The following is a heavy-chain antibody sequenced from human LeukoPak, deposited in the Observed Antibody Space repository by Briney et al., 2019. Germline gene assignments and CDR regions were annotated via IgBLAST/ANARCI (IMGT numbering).Heavy chain of an antibody. V-gene: IGHV4-34*01. CDR3: ARPLPLYYYDSSGYYEWYFDL. CDR1: GGSISSYS. D-gene: IGHD3-22*01. Sequence: ASETLSLTCTVSGGSISSYSWSWIRQPPGKGLEWIGEINHSGSTNYNPSLKSRVTVSVDTSKNQFSLKLSSVTAADTAVYYCARPLPLYYYDSSGYYEWYFDLWGRGTLVTVSS. J-gene: IGHJ2*01. CDR2: INHSGST.